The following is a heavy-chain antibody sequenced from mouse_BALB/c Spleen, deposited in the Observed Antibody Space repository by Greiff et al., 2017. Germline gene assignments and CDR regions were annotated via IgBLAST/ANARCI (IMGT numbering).Heavy chain of an antibody. CDR1: GFTFSSFG. CDR3: ARYDY. Sequence: EVQGVESGGGLVQPGGSRKLSCAASGFTFSSFGMHWVRQAPEKGLEWVAYISSGSSTIYYADTVKGRFTISRDNPKNTLFLQMTSLRSEDTAMYYCARYDYWGQGTTLTVSS. V-gene: IGHV5-17*02. CDR2: ISSGSSTI. J-gene: IGHJ2*01.